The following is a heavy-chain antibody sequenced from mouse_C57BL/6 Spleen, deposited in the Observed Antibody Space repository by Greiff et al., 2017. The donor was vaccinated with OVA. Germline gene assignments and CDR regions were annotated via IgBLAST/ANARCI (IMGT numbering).Heavy chain of an antibody. J-gene: IGHJ2*01. CDR2: IDPSDSYT. V-gene: IGHV1-59*01. Sequence: QVQLQQPGAELVRPGTSVKLSCKASGYTFTSYWMHWVKQRPGQGLEWIGVIDPSDSYTNYNQKFKGKATLTVDTSSSTAYMQLSSLTSEDSAVYYCARTPHYGSSYPYYFDYWGQGTTLTVSS. CDR1: GYTFTSYW. CDR3: ARTPHYGSSYPYYFDY. D-gene: IGHD1-1*01.